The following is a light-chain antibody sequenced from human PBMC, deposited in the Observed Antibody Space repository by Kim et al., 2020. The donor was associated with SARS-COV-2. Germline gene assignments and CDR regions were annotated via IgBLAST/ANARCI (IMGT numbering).Light chain of an antibody. CDR2: AAS. CDR3: QQLNSYPPFT. J-gene: IGKJ3*01. Sequence: SVGDRVTIACRASQGISSYLAWYQQKPGKAPKLLIYAASTLQSGVPSRFSGSGSGTDFTLTISSLQPEDFATYYCQQLNSYPPFTFGPGTKVDIK. CDR1: QGISSY. V-gene: IGKV1-9*01.